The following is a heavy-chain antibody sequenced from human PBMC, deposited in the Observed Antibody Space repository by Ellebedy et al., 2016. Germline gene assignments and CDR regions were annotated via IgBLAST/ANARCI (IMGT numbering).Heavy chain of an antibody. D-gene: IGHD3-22*01. J-gene: IGHJ4*02. CDR1: GFSLDTDEVV. CDR3: VHKLVKREVDY. CDR2: IYGNDDK. Sequence: SGPTLVKPPQTLTLTCTFSGFSLDTDEVVVGWVRQPPGGALEWLSFIYGNDDKRYRPSLWSRLTITKDSSKNQVVLTMTNMDRVDTATYFCVHKLVKREVDYWGQGTLVIASS. V-gene: IGHV2-5*01.